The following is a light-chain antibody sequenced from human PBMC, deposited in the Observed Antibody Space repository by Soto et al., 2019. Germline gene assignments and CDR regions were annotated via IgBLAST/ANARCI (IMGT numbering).Light chain of an antibody. Sequence: DLQMTKSPSSRSASVGDTLLNCCRASQGISNYLAWYQRKPGKAPKLLIYAASTLQSGVPSRFSGSGSGTEFTLTISSLQPEDFATYYCQQLSTYPITFGQGTRLAIK. V-gene: IGKV1-9*01. CDR1: QGISNY. J-gene: IGKJ5*01. CDR2: AAS. CDR3: QQLSTYPIT.